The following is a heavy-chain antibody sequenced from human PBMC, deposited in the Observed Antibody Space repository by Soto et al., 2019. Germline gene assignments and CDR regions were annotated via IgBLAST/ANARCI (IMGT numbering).Heavy chain of an antibody. CDR2: INAAKGNT. CDR3: ARGMFTTVTTLPNI. J-gene: IGHJ3*02. D-gene: IGHD4-17*01. Sequence: QVQLVQSGAEVKKPGASVKVSCKAPPYPFPTYTLHWVRQAPGQRPGWLGWINAAKGNTKYSEKFQDRVTITRATSATTVFLELSGLTSEDTALYFCARGMFTTVTTLPNIWGQGTLVTVSS. CDR1: PYPFPTYT. V-gene: IGHV1-3*01.